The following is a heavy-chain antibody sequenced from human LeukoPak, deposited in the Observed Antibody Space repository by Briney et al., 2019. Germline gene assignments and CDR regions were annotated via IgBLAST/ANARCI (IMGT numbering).Heavy chain of an antibody. D-gene: IGHD6-13*01. J-gene: IGHJ3*02. CDR3: AKDLSGVAEYSSSWYAFDI. CDR1: GFTFSDYA. CDR2: FSGSGGST. Sequence: GGSLRLSCAASGFTFSDYAMSWVRQAPGKGLEWVSAFSGSGGSTYYADSVKGRFTISRDNSKNTLYLQMNSLRAEDTAVYYCAKDLSGVAEYSSSWYAFDIWAKGHWSPSLQ. V-gene: IGHV3-23*01.